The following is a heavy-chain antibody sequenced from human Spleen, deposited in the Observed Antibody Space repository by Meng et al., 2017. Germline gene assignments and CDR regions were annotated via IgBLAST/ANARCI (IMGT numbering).Heavy chain of an antibody. CDR1: GGSFSGYY. Sequence: GSLRLSCAVYGGSFSGYYWTWIRQPPGKGLEWIGEMNHSGRTNYNPSLESRATISVDTSQNNLSLKLSSVTAADTAVYYCARSMSNDGGSGSYYSRQNDYWGQGTLVTVSS. CDR2: MNHSGRT. CDR3: ARSMSNDGGSGSYYSRQNDY. D-gene: IGHD3-10*01. V-gene: IGHV4-34*01. J-gene: IGHJ4*02.